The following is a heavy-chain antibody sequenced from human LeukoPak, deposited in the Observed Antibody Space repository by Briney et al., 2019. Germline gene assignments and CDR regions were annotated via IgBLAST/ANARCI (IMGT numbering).Heavy chain of an antibody. CDR3: ATGGYDSSGLYFDY. Sequence: ASVKVSCKVSGYTLTELSMHWVRQAPGKGLEWMGGFDPEDGETIYAQKFQGRVTMTEDTSTDTAYMGLSSLRSEDTAVYYCATGGYDSSGLYFDYWGQGTLVTVSS. V-gene: IGHV1-24*01. CDR1: GYTLTELS. CDR2: FDPEDGET. J-gene: IGHJ4*02. D-gene: IGHD3-22*01.